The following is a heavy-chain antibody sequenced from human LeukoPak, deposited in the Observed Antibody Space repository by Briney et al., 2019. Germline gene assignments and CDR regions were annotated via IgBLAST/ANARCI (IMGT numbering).Heavy chain of an antibody. V-gene: IGHV3-21*01. CDR3: AREPYYYDSSGYYYAMPSDY. CDR1: GFTFSSYS. D-gene: IGHD3-22*01. J-gene: IGHJ4*02. Sequence: GGSLRLSCAASGFTFSSYSMNWVRQAPGKGLEWVSSISSSSSYKYYADSVKGRFTISRDNAKNLLYLQMNSLRAEDTAVYYCAREPYYYDSSGYYYAMPSDYWGQGTLVTVSS. CDR2: ISSSSSYK.